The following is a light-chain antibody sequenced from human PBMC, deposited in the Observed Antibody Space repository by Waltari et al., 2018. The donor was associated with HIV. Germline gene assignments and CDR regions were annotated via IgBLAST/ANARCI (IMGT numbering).Light chain of an antibody. V-gene: IGLV3-25*03. J-gene: IGLJ3*02. CDR1: ALPKQY. Sequence: SYELTQPPSVSVSPGQTARITCSGDALPKQYAYWYQQKPGQAPVMLIYKDSERPSGIPERFSGSNSGTTVTLTIGGVQAEDEADYYCQSADSTRAYWVFGGGTKLTVL. CDR3: QSADSTRAYWV. CDR2: KDS.